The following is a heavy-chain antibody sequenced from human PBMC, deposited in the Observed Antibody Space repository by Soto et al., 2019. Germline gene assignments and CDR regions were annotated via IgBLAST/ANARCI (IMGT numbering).Heavy chain of an antibody. CDR2: ISHSGGT. CDR3: ARVERGTETTVVDAFDI. V-gene: IGHV4-34*01. D-gene: IGHD1-1*01. J-gene: IGHJ3*02. CDR1: GGSVSSSNNYY. Sequence: QVQLQQWGAGLLKPSETLSLTCAVYGGSVSSSNNYYWSWIRQPPGKGLEWIGEISHSGGTHFNPSLKSRLPISVDTSKTQFSLKMSSVPAADTALYYCARVERGTETTVVDAFDIWGPGTMVTVSS.